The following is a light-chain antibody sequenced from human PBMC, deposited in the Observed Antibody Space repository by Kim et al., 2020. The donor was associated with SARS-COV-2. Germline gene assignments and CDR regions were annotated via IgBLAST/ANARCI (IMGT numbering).Light chain of an antibody. CDR2: WAS. CDR1: QNVLYSSNNKNY. CDR3: PPFGPVPWM. J-gene: IGKJ1*01. V-gene: IGKV4-1*01. Sequence: DIVMTQSQDSLPVSLGERATINCKSSQNVLYSSNNKNYLAWYQQKPGQPPKLHISWASTRESGVPDRFSGSGSGTDFTLNISSLQAEAGASGFCPPFGPVPWMFGQW.